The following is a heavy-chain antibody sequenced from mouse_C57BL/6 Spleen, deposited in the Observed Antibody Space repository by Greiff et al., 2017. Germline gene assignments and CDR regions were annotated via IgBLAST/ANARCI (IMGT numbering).Heavy chain of an antibody. V-gene: IGHV5-9-1*02. D-gene: IGHD2-10*01. CDR3: TRAYSDYYAMDY. CDR1: GFTFSSYA. CDR2: ISSGGDYI. J-gene: IGHJ4*01. Sequence: EVQLVESGEGLVKPGGSLKLSCAASGFTFSSYAMSWVRQTPEKRLEWVAYISSGGDYIYYADTVQGRFTISRDNARNTLYLQMSSLKSEDTAMYYCTRAYSDYYAMDYWGQGTSVTVSS.